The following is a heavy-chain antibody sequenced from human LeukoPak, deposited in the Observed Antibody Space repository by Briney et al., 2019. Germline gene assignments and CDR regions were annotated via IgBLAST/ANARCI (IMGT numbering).Heavy chain of an antibody. D-gene: IGHD3-22*01. J-gene: IGHJ4*02. CDR3: IRSVYDGSGYYRVLEY. CDR2: INSDGSST. CDR1: GFTFSSYW. Sequence: GGSLRLSCAASGFTFSSYWMHWVRQAPGKGLVWVSRINSDGSSTNYAGSVKGRLTISRDNAKNTLYLHMNSLRAEDTAVYYCIRSVYDGSGYYRVLEYWGQGTLVTVSS. V-gene: IGHV3-74*01.